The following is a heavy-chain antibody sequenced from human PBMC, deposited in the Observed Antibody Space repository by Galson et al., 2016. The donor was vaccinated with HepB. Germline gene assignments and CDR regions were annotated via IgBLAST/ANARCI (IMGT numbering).Heavy chain of an antibody. J-gene: IGHJ4*02. CDR2: ISAYNGDT. CDR3: ATGTSLIRGFDH. V-gene: IGHV1-18*04. CDR1: GYIFRNYG. Sequence: SVKVSCKGSGYIFRNYGINWVRQAPGQGLEWMGWISAYNGDTNYAPKVRGRVTMTTDISTNTATMELWNLRSDDTAVYDCATGTSLIRGFDHWGQGTLVTVSS. D-gene: IGHD3-16*01.